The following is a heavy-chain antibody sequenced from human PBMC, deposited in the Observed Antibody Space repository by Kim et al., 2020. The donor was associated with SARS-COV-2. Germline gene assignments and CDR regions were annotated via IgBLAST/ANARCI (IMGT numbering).Heavy chain of an antibody. V-gene: IGHV4-59*08. J-gene: IGHJ4*02. Sequence: SETLSLTCNVSGVSISGDYWSWIRQTPEKGLQWIASISYAGTMSYNPSLKSRVTISVDTSKNQVSLKLSSVTAADTAMYYCARHLSVSGAFYNVGYWGQGSLVTVSS. CDR1: GVSISGDY. CDR3: ARHLSVSGAFYNVGY. CDR2: ISYAGTM. D-gene: IGHD3-10*01.